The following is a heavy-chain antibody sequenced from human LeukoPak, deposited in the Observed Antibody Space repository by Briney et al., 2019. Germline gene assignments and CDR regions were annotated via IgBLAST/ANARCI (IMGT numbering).Heavy chain of an antibody. V-gene: IGHV3-48*01. CDR2: ISSSSSTI. J-gene: IGHJ6*03. CDR1: GFTFSSYS. CDR3: ARGYSRYYYYMDV. D-gene: IGHD2-2*02. Sequence: GGSLRLSCAASGFTFSSYSMNWVRQAPGKGLEWVSYISSSSSTIYYADSVKGRFSISGDNAKNSLYLQMNSLRAEDTAVYYCARGYSRYYYYMDVWGKGTTVTVSS.